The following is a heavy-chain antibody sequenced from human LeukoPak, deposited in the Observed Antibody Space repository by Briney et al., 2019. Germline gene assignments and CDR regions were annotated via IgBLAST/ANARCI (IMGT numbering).Heavy chain of an antibody. J-gene: IGHJ3*01. D-gene: IGHD6-6*01. CDR1: GFTFSNYW. CDR2: INSDGSEG. Sequence: GGSLRLSCVVSGFTFSNYWMSWVRQAPGKGLEWVASINSDGSEGYYADVVKGRFTISRDNAKNSLYLQINSLRAEDTAVYYCARSSYSSSSSVWGQGTMVTVSS. V-gene: IGHV3-7*03. CDR3: ARSSYSSSSSV.